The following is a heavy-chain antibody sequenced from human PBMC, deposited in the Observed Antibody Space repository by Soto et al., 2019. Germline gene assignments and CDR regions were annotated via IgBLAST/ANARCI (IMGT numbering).Heavy chain of an antibody. J-gene: IGHJ3*02. Sequence: GASVKVSCKASGGTFSSYAISWVRQAPGQGLEWMGGIIPIFGTANYARKFQGRVTITADESTSTAYMELSSLRSEDTAVYYCARAYIAVAGTFYAFDIWGQGTMVTVSS. CDR1: GGTFSSYA. V-gene: IGHV1-69*13. CDR2: IIPIFGTA. D-gene: IGHD6-19*01. CDR3: ARAYIAVAGTFYAFDI.